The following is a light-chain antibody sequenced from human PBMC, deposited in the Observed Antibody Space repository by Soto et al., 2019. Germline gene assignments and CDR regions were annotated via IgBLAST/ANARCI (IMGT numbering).Light chain of an antibody. CDR1: QSITKY. CDR3: QQTYSTPPWT. J-gene: IGKJ1*01. Sequence: DIQMTQSPSSLSASVGDRVTITCRASQSITKYLNWYQQKPGKAPKLLIYATSRLHRGVPSRFSGGGSGTDFTLTISSLQPEDFATYYCQQTYSTPPWTFGQGTKGDIK. CDR2: ATS. V-gene: IGKV1-39*01.